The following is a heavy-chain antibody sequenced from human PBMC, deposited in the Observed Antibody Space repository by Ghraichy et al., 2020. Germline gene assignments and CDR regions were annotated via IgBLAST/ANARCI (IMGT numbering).Heavy chain of an antibody. V-gene: IGHV4-34*01. CDR3: ARGGMGSRGQGGYYLDY. D-gene: IGHD6-19*01. Sequence: SETLSLTCTIYGGSFSGYYWSWIRQPPGKGLEWIGQINHSGSTNCSPSLKSRVTISGDTPKNHFSLKLSSVTAADTAVYYLARGGMGSRGQGGYYLDYWGQGTLVTVSS. J-gene: IGHJ4*02. CDR2: INHSGST. CDR1: GGSFSGYY.